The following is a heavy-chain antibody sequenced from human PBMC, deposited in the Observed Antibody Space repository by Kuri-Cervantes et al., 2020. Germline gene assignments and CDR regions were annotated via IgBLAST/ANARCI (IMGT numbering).Heavy chain of an antibody. CDR1: GFTFSSYA. V-gene: IGHV3-64*01. D-gene: IGHD3-10*01. J-gene: IGHJ6*02. CDR2: ISSNGGST. Sequence: GESLKISCAASGFTFSSYAMHWVRQAPGKGLEYVSAISSNGGSTYYANSVKGRFTISRDNSKNTLYLQMGSLRAEDMAVYYCARDTYYYGSGSKAGYYGMDVWGQGTTVTVSS. CDR3: ARDTYYYGSGSKAGYYGMDV.